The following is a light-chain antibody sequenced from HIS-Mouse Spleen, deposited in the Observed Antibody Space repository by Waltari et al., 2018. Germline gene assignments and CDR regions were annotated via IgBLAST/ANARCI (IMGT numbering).Light chain of an antibody. V-gene: IGLV3-19*01. CDR1: SPRSPY. J-gene: IGLJ3*02. CDR3: NSRDSSGNHFWV. CDR2: GKN. Sequence: SSELTQDPAVSVALGQTVRITCQGASPRSPYASWYQQKPGQAPVLVIYGKNNRPSGIPDRFSGSSSGNTASLTITGAQAEDEADYYCNSRDSSGNHFWVFGGGTKLTVL.